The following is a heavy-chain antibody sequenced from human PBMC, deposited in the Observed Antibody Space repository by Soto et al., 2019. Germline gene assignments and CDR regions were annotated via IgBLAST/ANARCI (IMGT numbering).Heavy chain of an antibody. V-gene: IGHV4-39*02. D-gene: IGHD3-3*01. CDR2: IYYSGST. J-gene: IGHJ6*02. CDR3: ARDYSAFWSGYDYYYYGMDV. CDR1: GGSISSSSYY. Sequence: PSETLSLTCTVSGGSISSSSYYWGGIRQPPGKGLEWIGSIYYSGSTYYNPSLKSRVTISVDTSKNQFSLKLSSVTAADTAVYYCARDYSAFWSGYDYYYYGMDVWGQGTTVTVSS.